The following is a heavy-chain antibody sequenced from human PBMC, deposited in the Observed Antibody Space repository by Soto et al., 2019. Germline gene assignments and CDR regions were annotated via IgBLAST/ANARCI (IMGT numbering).Heavy chain of an antibody. CDR3: ARVTGTTFYYYYGMDV. CDR1: GYTFTSYD. CDR2: MNPNSGNT. D-gene: IGHD1-20*01. J-gene: IGHJ6*02. V-gene: IGHV1-8*01. Sequence: GASVKVSCKASGYTFTSYDINWVRQATGQGLEWMGWMNPNSGNTGYAQKFQGRVTMTRNTSISTAYMELSSLRSEDTAVYYCARVTGTTFYYYYGMDVWGQGTTVTVSS.